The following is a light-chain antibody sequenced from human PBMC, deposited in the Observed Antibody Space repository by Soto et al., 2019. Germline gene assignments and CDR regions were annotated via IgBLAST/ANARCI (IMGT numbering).Light chain of an antibody. CDR3: QQYNNWPLT. Sequence: EVVMTQSPATLSLSPGERATLSCRASQSVGSNLAWYQQNPGQAPRLLIYDASTRATGIPARFSGSGSETEFTLTISSLQSEDFAVYSCQQYNNWPLTFGGGTKVEIK. CDR2: DAS. J-gene: IGKJ4*01. CDR1: QSVGSN. V-gene: IGKV3-15*01.